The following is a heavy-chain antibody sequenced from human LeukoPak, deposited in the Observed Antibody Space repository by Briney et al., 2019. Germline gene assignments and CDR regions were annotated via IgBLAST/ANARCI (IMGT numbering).Heavy chain of an antibody. CDR3: ARGRGSSSWYRGVFFDY. J-gene: IGHJ4*02. Sequence: SETLSLTCAVYGGSFSGYYWSWIRQPPGKGLEWIGEINHSGSTNYNPSLKSRVTISVDTSRNQFSLKLSSVTAADTAVYYCARGRGSSSWYRGVFFDYWGQGTLVTVSS. CDR1: GGSFSGYY. CDR2: INHSGST. V-gene: IGHV4-34*01. D-gene: IGHD6-13*01.